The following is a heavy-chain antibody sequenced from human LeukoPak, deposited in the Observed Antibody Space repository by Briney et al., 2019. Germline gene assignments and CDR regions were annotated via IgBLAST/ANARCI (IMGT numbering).Heavy chain of an antibody. D-gene: IGHD3-22*01. CDR2: ISAYKGNT. CDR1: GYTFTNYG. CDR3: ARDKEDYDSSGTHDY. Sequence: ASVKVSCKASGYTFTNYGISWVRQAPGQGLEWMGWISAYKGNTNYAQKLQGRVTMTTDTSTSTAYMELRSLRSDDTAVYYCARDKEDYDSSGTHDYWGQGTLVTVSS. V-gene: IGHV1-18*01. J-gene: IGHJ4*02.